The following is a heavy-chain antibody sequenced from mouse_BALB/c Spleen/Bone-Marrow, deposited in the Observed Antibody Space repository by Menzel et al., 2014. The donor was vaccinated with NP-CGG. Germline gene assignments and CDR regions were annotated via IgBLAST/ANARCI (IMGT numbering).Heavy chain of an antibody. V-gene: IGHV5-12-1*01. Sequence: EVNVVESGGGLVKPGGSLKLSCAASGFAFSSYDMSWVRQTPEKRLEWVAYISSGGGSTYYPDTVKGRFTISRDNAKNTLYLQMSSLKSEDTGMYYCARKVRYFDYWGQGTTLTVSS. J-gene: IGHJ2*01. CDR3: ARKVRYFDY. CDR1: GFAFSSYD. D-gene: IGHD2-14*01. CDR2: ISSGGGST.